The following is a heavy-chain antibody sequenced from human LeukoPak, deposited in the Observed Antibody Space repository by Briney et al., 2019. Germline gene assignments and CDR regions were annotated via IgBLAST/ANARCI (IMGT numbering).Heavy chain of an antibody. CDR3: ARQGSSGWPYFDY. V-gene: IGHV4-39*01. CDR1: GGSISSSSYY. D-gene: IGHD6-19*01. CDR2: IYYSGST. J-gene: IGHJ4*02. Sequence: SETLSLTCTVSGGSISSSSYYWGWIRQPPGKGLEWTGSIYYSGSTYYNPSLKSRVTISVDTSNNQFSLKLSSVTAADTAVYYCARQGSSGWPYFDYWGQGTLVTVSS.